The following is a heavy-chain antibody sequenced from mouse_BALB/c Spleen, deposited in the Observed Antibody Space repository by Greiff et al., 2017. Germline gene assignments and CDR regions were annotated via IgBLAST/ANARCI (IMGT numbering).Heavy chain of an antibody. CDR2: IDPANGNT. V-gene: IGHV14-3*02. Sequence: EVKVVESGAELVKPGASVKLSCTASGFNIKDTYMHWVKQRPEQGLEWIGRIDPANGNTKYDPKFQGKATITADTSSNTAYLQLSSLTSEDTAVYYCATGSSSYAMDYWGQGTSVTVSS. D-gene: IGHD1-1*01. J-gene: IGHJ4*01. CDR3: ATGSSSYAMDY. CDR1: GFNIKDTY.